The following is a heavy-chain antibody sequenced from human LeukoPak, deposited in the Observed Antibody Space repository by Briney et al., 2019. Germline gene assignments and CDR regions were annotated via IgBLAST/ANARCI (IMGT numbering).Heavy chain of an antibody. CDR2: IYYSGST. CDR1: DGSISSGGYY. CDR3: AREGVGATGSYS. J-gene: IGHJ4*02. D-gene: IGHD1-26*01. V-gene: IGHV4-31*03. Sequence: SETLSLTCTVSDGSISSGGYYWSWIRQHPGKGLEWIGYIYYSGSTYYNPSLKSRVTISVDTSQTQFSLKLSSVTAADTAVYYCAREGVGATGSYSWGQGTPVTVSS.